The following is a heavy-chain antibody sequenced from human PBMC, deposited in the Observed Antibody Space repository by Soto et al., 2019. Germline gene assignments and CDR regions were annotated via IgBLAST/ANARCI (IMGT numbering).Heavy chain of an antibody. CDR1: GGTFSSHG. D-gene: IGHD1-26*01. CDR3: ASERSAQYFDC. Sequence: QVRLVQSGTVVQRRGSSVKVSCQASGGTFSSHGMAWVRQAPGQGLEWMGGIIPTFGTPTYAPKFQGRVTITADKSTHTAYVELSSLRSEDMGVYYCASERSAQYFDCRGQGTLITVSS. CDR2: IIPTFGTP. V-gene: IGHV1-69*06. J-gene: IGHJ4*02.